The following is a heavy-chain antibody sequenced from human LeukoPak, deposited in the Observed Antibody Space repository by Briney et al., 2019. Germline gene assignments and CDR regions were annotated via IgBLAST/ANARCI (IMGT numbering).Heavy chain of an antibody. Sequence: SETLSLTCTVSGGSISSSTYYWGWLRQPPGKGLEWIASIYYSGSTYYNPSLKSRFTISVDTSKNQFSLKLSSVTAADTAVYYCARYLDYGGNSRVFQHWGQGTLVTVSS. CDR3: ARYLDYGGNSRVFQH. D-gene: IGHD4-23*01. J-gene: IGHJ1*01. CDR1: GGSISSSTYY. V-gene: IGHV4-39*07. CDR2: IYYSGST.